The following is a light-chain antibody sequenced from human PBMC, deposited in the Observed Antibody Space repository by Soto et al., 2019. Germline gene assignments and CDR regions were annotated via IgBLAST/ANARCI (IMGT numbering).Light chain of an antibody. CDR2: EVS. V-gene: IGLV2-14*01. Sequence: QSVLTQPASVSGSPGQSITSYCTGTSSDVGGYNYVSWYQQHPGKAPKLMIYEVSNRPSGVSNRFSGSKSGNTASLSISGLQAEDEADYYCSSYTSSSTYVFGTGTKVTVL. J-gene: IGLJ1*01. CDR3: SSYTSSSTYV. CDR1: SSDVGGYNY.